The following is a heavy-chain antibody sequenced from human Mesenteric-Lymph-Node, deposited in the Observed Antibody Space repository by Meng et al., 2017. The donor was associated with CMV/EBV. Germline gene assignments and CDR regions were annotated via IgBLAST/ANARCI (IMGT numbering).Heavy chain of an antibody. CDR3: AKSRSSTPGIVDD. V-gene: IGHV4-61*08. D-gene: IGHD2/OR15-2a*01. J-gene: IGHJ4*02. Sequence: QVQLQEAGAGVVRPSETLSLTGIVSGVSVTSGAYRGSWIRQSPGKGREWIGYIYGTGITIYNPSLKSRVTILLETSKNQFSLKLNSVTTADTAVYYCAKSRSSTPGIVDDWGQGTLVTVSS. CDR2: IYGTGIT. CDR1: GVSVTSGAYR.